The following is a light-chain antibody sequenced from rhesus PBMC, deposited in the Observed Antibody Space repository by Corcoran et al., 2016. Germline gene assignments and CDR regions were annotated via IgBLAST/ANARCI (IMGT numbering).Light chain of an antibody. Sequence: ETVMMQSPATLSLSPGERDTLSCRASQSVCSTLAWYQRKPGQAPRLLIYYATIRATDLPDRFRGSGSGTDYTLPISSLQPEDFATYYYQQYDDLPWTFGQGTKVEIK. CDR2: YAT. CDR1: QSVCST. CDR3: QQYDDLPWT. V-gene: IGKV3-42*03. J-gene: IGKJ1*01.